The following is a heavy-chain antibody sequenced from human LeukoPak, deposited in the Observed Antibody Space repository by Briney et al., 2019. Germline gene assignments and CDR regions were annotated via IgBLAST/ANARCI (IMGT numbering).Heavy chain of an antibody. CDR3: ARDRGFIAVHNWFDP. Sequence: SETLSLTCAVYGGSFSGYYWSWIRQPPGKGLEWIGEINHSGSTNYNPSLKSRVTISVDTSKNQFSLKLSSVTAADTAVYYCARDRGFIAVHNWFDPWGQGTLVTVSS. D-gene: IGHD6-19*01. CDR1: GGSFSGYY. V-gene: IGHV4-34*01. CDR2: INHSGST. J-gene: IGHJ5*02.